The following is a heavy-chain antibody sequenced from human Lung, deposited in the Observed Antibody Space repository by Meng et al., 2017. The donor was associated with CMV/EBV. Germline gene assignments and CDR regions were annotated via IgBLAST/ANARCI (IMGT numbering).Heavy chain of an antibody. CDR2: IDSSSTYI. Sequence: GESLKISCAASGFTFRNYNMNWVRQAPGKGLEWVSSIDSSSTYIYYEESVKGRFTISRDNDKNSLFLQMNSRRAEDTAVYYCASSDLDIQLGLPFDHWGQGTLVTVSS. CDR1: GFTFRNYN. V-gene: IGHV3-21*01. CDR3: ASSDLDIQLGLPFDH. D-gene: IGHD1-1*01. J-gene: IGHJ4*02.